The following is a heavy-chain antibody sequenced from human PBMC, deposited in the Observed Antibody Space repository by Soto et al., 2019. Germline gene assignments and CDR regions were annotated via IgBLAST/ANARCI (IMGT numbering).Heavy chain of an antibody. Sequence: EVQLVESGGGLVQPGGSLRLSCAASGFTFSSYWLHWVRQAPGKVLVWVSSISTDASSTSYADPVKGRFTISRDNAKNTLYLQMNSVRAEDTAVYYFARLPNKSPQNWGQGTLVIVSP. J-gene: IGHJ1*01. CDR1: GFTFSSYW. V-gene: IGHV3-74*01. CDR3: ARLPNKSPQN. CDR2: ISTDASST.